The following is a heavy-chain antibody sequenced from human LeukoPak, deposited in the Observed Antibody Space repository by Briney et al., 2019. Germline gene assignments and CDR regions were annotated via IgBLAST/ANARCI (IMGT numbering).Heavy chain of an antibody. D-gene: IGHD2-8*01. J-gene: IGHJ6*03. CDR1: GFTFSSYA. V-gene: IGHV3-23*01. CDR2: ISGSGGST. CDR3: AMVYRPMVYYYMDV. Sequence: PGGSLRLSCAASGFTFSSYAMSWVRQAPGKGLEWVSAISGSGGSTYYADSVKGRFTISRDNSKNTLYLQMNSLRAADTAVYYCAMVYRPMVYYYMDVWGKGTTVTVSS.